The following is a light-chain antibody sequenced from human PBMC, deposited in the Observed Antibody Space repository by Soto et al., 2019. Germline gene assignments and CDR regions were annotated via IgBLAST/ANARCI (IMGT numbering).Light chain of an antibody. J-gene: IGLJ2*01. CDR1: RSDVGGYNF. CDR2: DVT. CDR3: SSYTSTNTLV. V-gene: IGLV2-14*01. Sequence: QSALTQPASVSGSPGQSITISCTGTRSDVGGYNFVSWYQQHPGKVPKLLIYDVTHRPSGVSNRFSASKSANTASLTISGLQAEDEDDYYCSSYTSTNTLVFGGGPKLTVL.